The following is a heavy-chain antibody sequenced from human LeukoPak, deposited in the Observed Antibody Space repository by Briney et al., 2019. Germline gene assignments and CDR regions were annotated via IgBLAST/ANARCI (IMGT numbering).Heavy chain of an antibody. Sequence: GRSLRLSCAASGFMFSSYSMNWVRQAPGKGLEWVSYISSSSTIYYADSVKGRFTISRDNAKNSLYLQMNSLRDVDTAVYYCARDPITMIVGGYFDYWGQGTLVTVSS. D-gene: IGHD3-22*01. J-gene: IGHJ4*02. CDR2: ISSSSTI. CDR1: GFMFSSYS. CDR3: ARDPITMIVGGYFDY. V-gene: IGHV3-48*02.